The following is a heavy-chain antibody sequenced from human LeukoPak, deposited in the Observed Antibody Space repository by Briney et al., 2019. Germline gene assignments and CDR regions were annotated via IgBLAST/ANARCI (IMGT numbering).Heavy chain of an antibody. J-gene: IGHJ6*02. CDR3: ARCGTPNNYYYDGMDV. CDR1: GLTFSGFY. CDR2: ISISSNYT. V-gene: IGHV3-11*03. D-gene: IGHD1-26*01. Sequence: GSLRLSCAASGLTFSGFYMSLIRQAPGEGLEWLAYISISSNYTNYADSVKGRFTISRDNAKNSLYLQMNGLSAEDTAVYYCARCGTPNNYYYDGMDVWGQGTTVTVSS.